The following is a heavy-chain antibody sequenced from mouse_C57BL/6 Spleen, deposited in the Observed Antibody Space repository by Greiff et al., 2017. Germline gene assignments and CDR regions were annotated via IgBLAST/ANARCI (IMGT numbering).Heavy chain of an antibody. CDR2: INPSSGYT. V-gene: IGHV1-4*01. D-gene: IGHD2-5*01. CDR1: GYTFTSYT. CDR3: ARDSNYYFDY. J-gene: IGHJ2*01. Sequence: VQLQQSGAELARPGASVKMSCKASGYTFTSYTMHWVKQRPGQGLEWIGYINPSSGYTKYNQKFKDEATLTADKSSSTAYMQLSSLTSEDSAVYYCARDSNYYFDYWGQGTTLTVSS.